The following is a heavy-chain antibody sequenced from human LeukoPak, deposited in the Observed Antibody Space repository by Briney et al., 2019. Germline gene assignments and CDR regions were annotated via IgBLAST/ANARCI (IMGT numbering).Heavy chain of an antibody. CDR1: GYTFTSYD. D-gene: IGHD5-12*01. CDR3: ARSLRDQYYFDY. V-gene: IGHV1-8*01. CDR2: MNPNSGNT. Sequence: ASVKVSCKASGYTFTSYDINWVRQATGQGLEWMGWMNPNSGNTGYAQKFQGRVTMTRNTSISTAYTELSSLRSEDTAVYYCARSLRDQYYFDYWGQGTLVTVSS. J-gene: IGHJ4*02.